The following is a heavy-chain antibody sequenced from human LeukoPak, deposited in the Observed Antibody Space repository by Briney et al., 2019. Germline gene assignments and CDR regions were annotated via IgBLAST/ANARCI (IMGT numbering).Heavy chain of an antibody. J-gene: IGHJ4*02. D-gene: IGHD3-9*01. CDR1: GGSISSSSYY. V-gene: IGHV4-39*07. CDR3: ARDIGASILTGYYTPGFDY. CDR2: IYYSGST. Sequence: PSETLSLTCTVSGGSISSSSYYWGWIRQPPGKGLEWIGSIYYSGSTYYNPSLKSRVTISVDTSKNQFSLKLSSVTAADTAVYYCARDIGASILTGYYTPGFDYWGQGTLVTVSS.